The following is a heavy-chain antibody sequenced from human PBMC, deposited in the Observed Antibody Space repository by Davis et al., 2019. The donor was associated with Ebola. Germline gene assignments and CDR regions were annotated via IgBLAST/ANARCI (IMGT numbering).Heavy chain of an antibody. Sequence: GGSLRLSCTASGFTFSTYAMTWVRQAPGKGLEWVSTISATGVNTYYADSVKGRFTISRDNSKNTLYLQMNSLRAEDTAVYYCARDEVYSYSYYYYGMDVWGKGTTVTVSS. D-gene: IGHD5-18*01. CDR2: ISATGVNT. CDR3: ARDEVYSYSYYYYGMDV. V-gene: IGHV3-23*01. J-gene: IGHJ6*04. CDR1: GFTFSTYA.